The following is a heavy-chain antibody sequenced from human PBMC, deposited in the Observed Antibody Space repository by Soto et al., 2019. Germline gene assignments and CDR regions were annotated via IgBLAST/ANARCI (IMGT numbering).Heavy chain of an antibody. Sequence: QVQLQESGPGLVKPSQTLSLTCTVSGGSISSGGYYWSWIRQHPGKGLEWIGYIYYSGSTLYNPSLKSRVTISVDTSKNQFSLKLSSVTAADTAVFYCARERSSGWYGYFDYSGQGTLVTVSS. CDR2: IYYSGST. CDR1: GGSISSGGYY. V-gene: IGHV4-31*03. J-gene: IGHJ4*02. D-gene: IGHD6-19*01. CDR3: ARERSSGWYGYFDY.